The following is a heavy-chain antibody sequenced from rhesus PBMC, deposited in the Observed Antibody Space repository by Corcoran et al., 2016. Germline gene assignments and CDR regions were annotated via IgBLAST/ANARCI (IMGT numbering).Heavy chain of an antibody. Sequence: EVQLVESGGGLVQPGGSLRLSCATSGFTYSKDWMYWFRQAPGKGLEWVSSISSSSSNTYYPDAVKGRFTISRENAKNTLYLQMNSLRAEYTAVYDCGRRVYYGDAFDFWGQGLRVTVSS. D-gene: IGHD3-22*01. J-gene: IGHJ3*01. CDR2: ISSSSSNT. CDR1: GFTYSKDW. CDR3: GRRVYYGDAFDF. V-gene: IGHV3S41*01.